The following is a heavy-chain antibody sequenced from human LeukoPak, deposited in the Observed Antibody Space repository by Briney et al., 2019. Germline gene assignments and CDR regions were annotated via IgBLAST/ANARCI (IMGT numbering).Heavy chain of an antibody. Sequence: ASVKVSCKASGYTFTSYYMHWVRQAPGQGLEWMGIINPSGGSTSYAQKFQGRVTMTRDTSTSTVYMELSSLRSEDTAVYYCARAGYCSGGSCYKDYMDVWGKGTTVTVSS. CDR2: INPSGGST. CDR1: GYTFTSYY. V-gene: IGHV1-46*01. J-gene: IGHJ6*03. D-gene: IGHD2-15*01. CDR3: ARAGYCSGGSCYKDYMDV.